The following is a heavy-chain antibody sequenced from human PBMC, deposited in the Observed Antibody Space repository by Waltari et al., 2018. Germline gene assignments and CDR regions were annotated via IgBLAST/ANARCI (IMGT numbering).Heavy chain of an antibody. V-gene: IGHV3-43D*04. CDR3: VKGRYYDFWSAYPDY. CDR2: ISWDGTNT. CDR1: GFTFDDHA. Sequence: ELQLVEFGGAVVQPGGSLRLSCAASGFTFDDHAMHWVRQAPGKGLEWVSVISWDGTNTYYVDSVKGRFTISRDNSKSTLYLQMSSLRAEDTALYYCVKGRYYDFWSAYPDYWGQGTLVTVSS. J-gene: IGHJ4*02. D-gene: IGHD3-3*01.